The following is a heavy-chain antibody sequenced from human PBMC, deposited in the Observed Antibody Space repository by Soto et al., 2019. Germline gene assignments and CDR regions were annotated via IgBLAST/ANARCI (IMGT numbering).Heavy chain of an antibody. CDR3: VHFRDNYVFDI. D-gene: IGHD1-1*01. Sequence: SGTLALSCTVSGGSISSSSDYWGLFRQPPGKGLEWIGIIYYSGSTNYSPSLKSRVTISVDTSRNQFSLKLYSLTAADTAVYYCVHFRDNYVFDIWGQGTMVTVS. CDR2: IYYSGST. CDR1: GGSISSSSDY. V-gene: IGHV4-39*01. J-gene: IGHJ3*02.